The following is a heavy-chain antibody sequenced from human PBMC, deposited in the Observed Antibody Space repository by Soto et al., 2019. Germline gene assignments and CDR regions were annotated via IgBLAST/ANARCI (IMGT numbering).Heavy chain of an antibody. Sequence: ASVKVSCKASGGTFSSYTISWVRQAPGQGLEWMGRIIPILGIANYAQKFQGRVTITADKSTSTAYMELSSLRSEDTAVYYCARSPFYDFWSGYSFDYWGQGTLVTVSS. J-gene: IGHJ4*02. CDR3: ARSPFYDFWSGYSFDY. D-gene: IGHD3-3*01. V-gene: IGHV1-69*02. CDR2: IIPILGIA. CDR1: GGTFSSYT.